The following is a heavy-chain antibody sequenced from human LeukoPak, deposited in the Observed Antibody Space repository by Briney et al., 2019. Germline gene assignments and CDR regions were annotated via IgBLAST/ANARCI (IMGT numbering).Heavy chain of an antibody. CDR2: FYYSGST. CDR3: ATTATVTAGSWYNWFDP. D-gene: IGHD4-17*01. CDR1: GGSISSTNYY. Sequence: SETLSLTCTVSGGSISSTNYYWGWIRQPPGKGLEWIGSFYYSGSTYYNPSLKSRVTISGDMSNNQFSLKLSSVAAADTAVYYCATTATVTAGSWYNWFDPWGQGTLVTVSS. J-gene: IGHJ5*02. V-gene: IGHV4-39*01.